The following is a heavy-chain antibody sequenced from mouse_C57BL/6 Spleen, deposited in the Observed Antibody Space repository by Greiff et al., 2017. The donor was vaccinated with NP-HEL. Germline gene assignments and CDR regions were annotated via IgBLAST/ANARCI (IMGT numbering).Heavy chain of an antibody. J-gene: IGHJ1*03. V-gene: IGHV5-17*01. Sequence: EVKLVESGGGLVKPGGSLKLSCAASGFTFSDYGMHWVRQAPEKGLEWVAYISSGSSTIYYADTVKGRFTISRDNAKNTLFLQMTSLRSEDTAMYYCASPYYYGSSYEYFDVWGTGTTVTVSS. CDR3: ASPYYYGSSYEYFDV. D-gene: IGHD1-1*01. CDR2: ISSGSSTI. CDR1: GFTFSDYG.